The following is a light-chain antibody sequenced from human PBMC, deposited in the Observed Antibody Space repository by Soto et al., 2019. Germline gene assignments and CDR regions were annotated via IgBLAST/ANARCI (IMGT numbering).Light chain of an antibody. Sequence: DIQMTQSPSTLSASVGDRVTITCRAGQSISNLLAWYQQKSGRAPKLLIYKATILQSGVPSRFSGSGSGTGFTLTISNLQPDDFATYYCQCYHTVSRTFGQGTKVEVK. CDR2: KAT. CDR1: QSISNL. V-gene: IGKV1-5*03. CDR3: QCYHTVSRT. J-gene: IGKJ1*01.